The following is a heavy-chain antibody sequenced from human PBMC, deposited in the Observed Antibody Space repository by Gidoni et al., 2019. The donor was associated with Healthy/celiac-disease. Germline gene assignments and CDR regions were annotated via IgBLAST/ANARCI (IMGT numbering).Heavy chain of an antibody. CDR2: IGGSGGGT. Sequence: EVQLLESGGGLVQPGGSLRLSCAASGFTFSSYAMTWVRQAPGKGLEWVSAIGGSGGGTYYADSVKGRFTISRDNSKNTLYLQMNSLRAEDTAVYYCAKVYCSGGSCEEYYFDYWGQGTLVTVSS. CDR1: GFTFSSYA. CDR3: AKVYCSGGSCEEYYFDY. D-gene: IGHD2-15*01. V-gene: IGHV3-23*01. J-gene: IGHJ4*02.